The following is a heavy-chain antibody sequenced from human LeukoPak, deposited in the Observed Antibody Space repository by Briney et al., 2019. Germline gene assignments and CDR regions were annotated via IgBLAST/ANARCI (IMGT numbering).Heavy chain of an antibody. V-gene: IGHV4-4*07. CDR1: GGSISSYY. Sequence: SETLSLTCAVYGGSISSYYWSWIRQPAGKGLEWIGRIYTSGSTNYNPSLKSRVTMSVDTSKNQFSLKLSSVTAADTAVYYCARDLGSSTSQNWFDPWGQGTLVTVSS. J-gene: IGHJ5*02. D-gene: IGHD2-2*01. CDR2: IYTSGST. CDR3: ARDLGSSTSQNWFDP.